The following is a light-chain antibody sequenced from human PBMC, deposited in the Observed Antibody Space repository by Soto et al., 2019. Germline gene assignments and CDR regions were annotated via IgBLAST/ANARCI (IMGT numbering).Light chain of an antibody. J-gene: IGLJ2*01. CDR2: YVS. V-gene: IGLV2-14*01. CDR3: SSYTSSSTLAVV. CDR1: SSDVGGYNY. Sequence: QSALTQPASVSGSPGQSITISCTGTSSDVGGYNYVSWYQQHPGKAPKLMIYYVSNRPSGVSNRFSGSKSGNTASLTISGLQAEDEADYYCSSYTSSSTLAVVFGGGTKLTVL.